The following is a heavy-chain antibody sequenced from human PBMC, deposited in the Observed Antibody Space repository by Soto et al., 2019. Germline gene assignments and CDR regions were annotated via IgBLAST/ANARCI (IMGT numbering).Heavy chain of an antibody. D-gene: IGHD4-17*01. J-gene: IGHJ4*02. CDR2: MNPNSGNT. CDR1: GYTFTSYD. Sequence: ASVKVSCKASGYTFTSYDINWVRQATGQGLEWMGWMNPNSGNTGYAQKFQGRVTMTRNTSISTAYMELSSLRSEDTAVYYCARETYGGRVYYFDYWGQGTLVTVSS. CDR3: ARETYGGRVYYFDY. V-gene: IGHV1-8*01.